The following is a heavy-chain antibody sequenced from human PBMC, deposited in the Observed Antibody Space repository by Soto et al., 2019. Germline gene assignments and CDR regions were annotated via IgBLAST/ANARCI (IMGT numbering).Heavy chain of an antibody. J-gene: IGHJ6*02. CDR3: AIDMYDYDSSGYYGYYYYYGMDV. Sequence: EVQLVESGGGLVQPGGSLRLSCAASGFTFSSYEMNWVRQAPGKGLEWVSYISSSGRTIYYADSVKGRFTISRDNAKNALYLPMSSLRAEDTTVYYCAIDMYDYDSSGYYGYYYYYGMDVWGQGTTVTVSS. CDR2: ISSSGRTI. CDR1: GFTFSSYE. V-gene: IGHV3-48*03. D-gene: IGHD3-22*01.